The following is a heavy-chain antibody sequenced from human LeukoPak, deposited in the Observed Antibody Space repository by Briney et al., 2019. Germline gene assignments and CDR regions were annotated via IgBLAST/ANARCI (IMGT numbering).Heavy chain of an antibody. CDR2: ISWQSNTR. Sequence: PGRSLRLSCAASGFFFDDYGMHWGRQVPGKGLDGVSCISWQSNTRKYADAVRGRFIFCRGNAKNSLYLQMNSLKLEDTALYYCVKDRDFWSGLDVWGQGTMVTVS. CDR3: VKDRDFWSGLDV. J-gene: IGHJ6*02. CDR1: GFFFDDYG. V-gene: IGHV3-9*01. D-gene: IGHD3-3*01.